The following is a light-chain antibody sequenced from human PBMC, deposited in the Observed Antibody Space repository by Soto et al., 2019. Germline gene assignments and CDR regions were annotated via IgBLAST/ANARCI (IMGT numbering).Light chain of an antibody. Sequence: QSALTQPASVSGSPGQSITISCTGTSSDVGGYNYVSWYQQHPGKAPKLMSYEVSNRPSVVSNRFSGSKSGNTAYLTISGLKADDDDDYYCSSYTTSSTLVFGGVTKLTV. CDR1: SSDVGGYNY. CDR2: EVS. V-gene: IGLV2-14*01. CDR3: SSYTTSSTLV. J-gene: IGLJ2*01.